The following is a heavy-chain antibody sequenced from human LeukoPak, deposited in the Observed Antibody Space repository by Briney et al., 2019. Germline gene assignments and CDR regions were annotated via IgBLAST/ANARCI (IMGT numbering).Heavy chain of an antibody. V-gene: IGHV1-8*02. CDR3: ARDGLHDSSGYLGK. Sequence: ASVKVSCKASGGTFSSYAISWVRQATGQGLEWMGWMNPNSGNTGYALKFQGRITMTRNTSISTAYMELSSLTSEDTAVYYCARDGLHDSSGYLGKWGQGTLVTVSS. CDR2: MNPNSGNT. CDR1: GGTFSSYA. D-gene: IGHD3-22*01. J-gene: IGHJ4*02.